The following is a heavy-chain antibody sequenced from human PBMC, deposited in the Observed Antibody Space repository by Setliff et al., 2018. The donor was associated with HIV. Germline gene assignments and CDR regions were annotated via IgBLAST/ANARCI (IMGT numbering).Heavy chain of an antibody. Sequence: GGSLRLSCAASGLTFSRYWMSWVRQAPGKGLEWVANIKEDGSEKYYVDSVKGRFTISRDNAKNSLYLQMNSLRAEDTAVYYCARARGSGYSYYFDYWGQGTLVTVSS. V-gene: IGHV3-7*01. CDR1: GLTFSRYW. D-gene: IGHD3-22*01. CDR2: IKEDGSEK. J-gene: IGHJ4*02. CDR3: ARARGSGYSYYFDY.